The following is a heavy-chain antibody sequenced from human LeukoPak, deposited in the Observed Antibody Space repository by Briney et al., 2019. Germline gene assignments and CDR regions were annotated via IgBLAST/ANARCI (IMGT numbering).Heavy chain of an antibody. V-gene: IGHV3-48*04. J-gene: IGHJ4*02. CDR3: AREESPYTSYY. CDR1: GFTFSSYS. CDR2: ISSSSSTI. Sequence: PGGSLRLSCAASGFTFSSYSMNWVRQAPGKGLEWVSYISSSSSTIYYADSVKGRFTISRDNAKNSLYLQMNSLRVEDTAVYYCAREESPYTSYYWGQGTLVTVSS. D-gene: IGHD2-2*01.